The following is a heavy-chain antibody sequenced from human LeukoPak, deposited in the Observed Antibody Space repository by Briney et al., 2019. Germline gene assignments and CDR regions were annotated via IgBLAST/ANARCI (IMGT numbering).Heavy chain of an antibody. V-gene: IGHV3-33*06. CDR1: GFTFSSYG. CDR3: AKGLGVAVAGTHYFDY. D-gene: IGHD6-19*01. J-gene: IGHJ4*02. Sequence: PGRSLRLPCAASGFTFSSYGMRWVRQAPGKGLEWVAVIWYDGSNKYYADSVKGRFTISRDNSKNTLYLQMNSLRAEDTAVYYCAKGLGVAVAGTHYFDYWGQGTLVTVSS. CDR2: IWYDGSNK.